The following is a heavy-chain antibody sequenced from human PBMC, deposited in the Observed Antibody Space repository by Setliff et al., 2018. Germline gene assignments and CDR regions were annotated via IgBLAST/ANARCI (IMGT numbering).Heavy chain of an antibody. CDR2: IYYSGST. D-gene: IGHD3-3*01. J-gene: IGHJ3*02. V-gene: IGHV4-39*07. Sequence: PSETLSLTCTVSGGPISSSSYYWGWFRQPPGKGLEWIGSIYYSGSTYYNPSLKSRVTISVDTSKKQFSLKLSSVTAADTAVYYCARKEYYNFWSGPARAFDIWGQGTMVTVSS. CDR3: ARKEYYNFWSGPARAFDI. CDR1: GGPISSSSYY.